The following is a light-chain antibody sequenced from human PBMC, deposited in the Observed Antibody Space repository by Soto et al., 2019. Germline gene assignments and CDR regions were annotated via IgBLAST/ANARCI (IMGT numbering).Light chain of an antibody. J-gene: IGLJ2*01. CDR3: YYAADNNLV. CDR2: KDS. V-gene: IGLV3-27*01. CDR1: VLAKTY. Sequence: SYELTQPSSVSVSPGQTARITCSGDVLAKTYARWFQQKPGQAPVLVIYKDSERPSGIPERFSGSSSGTTVTLTISGAQVEDEADYYCYYAADNNLVFGGGTKVTVL.